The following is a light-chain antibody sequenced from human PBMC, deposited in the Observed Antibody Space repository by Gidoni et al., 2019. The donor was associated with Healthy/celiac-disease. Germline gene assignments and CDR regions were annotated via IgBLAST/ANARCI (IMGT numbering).Light chain of an antibody. J-gene: IGLJ3*02. Sequence: QSVLTQPPSVSGAPGQRVTISCTGSSPNIGAGYDVHWYQQLPGTAPKLLIYGNSNRPSGVPDRFSGSKSGTSASLAITGLQAEDEADYYCQSYDSSLSRRWVFGGGTKLTVL. CDR3: QSYDSSLSRRWV. CDR1: SPNIGAGYD. V-gene: IGLV1-40*01. CDR2: GNS.